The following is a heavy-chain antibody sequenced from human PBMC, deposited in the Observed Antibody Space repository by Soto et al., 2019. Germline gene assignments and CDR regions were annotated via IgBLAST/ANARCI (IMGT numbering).Heavy chain of an antibody. CDR2: INPSGGST. D-gene: IGHD6-6*01. Sequence: GASVKVSCKASGYTFTSYYMHWVRQAPGQGLEWIGIINPSGGSTSYAQKFQGRVTMTRDTSTSTVYMELSSLRSEDTAVYYCARASRIAARPLNWFDPWGQGTLVTVSS. CDR1: GYTFTSYY. J-gene: IGHJ5*02. CDR3: ARASRIAARPLNWFDP. V-gene: IGHV1-46*03.